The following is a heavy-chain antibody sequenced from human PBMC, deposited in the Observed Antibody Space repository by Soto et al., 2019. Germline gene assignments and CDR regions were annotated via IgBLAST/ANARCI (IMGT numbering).Heavy chain of an antibody. J-gene: IGHJ6*03. CDR2: INHSGST. V-gene: IGHV4-34*01. D-gene: IGHD3-16*02. Sequence: SETLSLTCAVYGGSFSGYYWSWIRQPPGKGLEWIGEINHSGSTNYNPSLKSRVTISVDTSKNQFSLKLSSVTAADTAVYYCARGTYDYIWGSYRRTSTNYYYYMDVWGKGTTVTVSS. CDR3: ARGTYDYIWGSYRRTSTNYYYYMDV. CDR1: GGSFSGYY.